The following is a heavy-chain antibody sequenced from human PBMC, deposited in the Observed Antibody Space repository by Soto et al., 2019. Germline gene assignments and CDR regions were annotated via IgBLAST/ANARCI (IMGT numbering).Heavy chain of an antibody. Sequence: QVQLVQSGAEVKKPGASVKVSCKASGYTFTSYALHWVRQAPGQRLEWLGWINAGSGNTIYSKKFQGRVPITRDTSASTAYMALSSLRTEDTAVFYCPRSRGGYSGYDLEYWGQGTLVTVSS. CDR1: GYTFTSYA. CDR2: INAGSGNT. CDR3: PRSRGGYSGYDLEY. V-gene: IGHV1-3*01. J-gene: IGHJ4*02. D-gene: IGHD5-12*01.